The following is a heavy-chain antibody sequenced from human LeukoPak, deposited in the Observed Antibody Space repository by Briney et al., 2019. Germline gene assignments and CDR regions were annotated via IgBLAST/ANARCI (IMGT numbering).Heavy chain of an antibody. Sequence: SETLSLTCTVSGGSISSYYWNWIRQPPGKELEWIGYIYYRGSTSYNPSLQSRVTISIDTSKNQFSLKLSSVTAADTAVYYCARGYSRLNWFDPWGQGTLVTVSS. CDR2: IYYRGST. V-gene: IGHV4-59*01. CDR1: GGSISSYY. D-gene: IGHD6-13*01. J-gene: IGHJ5*02. CDR3: ARGYSRLNWFDP.